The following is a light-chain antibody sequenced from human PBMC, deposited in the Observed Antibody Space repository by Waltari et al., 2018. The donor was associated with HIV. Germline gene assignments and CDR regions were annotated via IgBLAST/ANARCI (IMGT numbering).Light chain of an antibody. V-gene: IGKV3-20*01. Sequence: EVVLTQSPGTLSLSPGERATLSCRASQSFSSNYLAWYQQKPGQAPRLLIYATSSRATGIPDRFSGSGSGTDFTLKISRVEAEDVGVYYCMQALQTLTFGGGTKVEIK. J-gene: IGKJ4*01. CDR2: ATS. CDR1: QSFSSNY. CDR3: MQALQTLT.